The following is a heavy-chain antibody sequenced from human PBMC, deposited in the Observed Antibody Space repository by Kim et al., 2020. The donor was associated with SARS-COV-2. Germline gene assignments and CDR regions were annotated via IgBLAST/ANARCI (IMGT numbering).Heavy chain of an antibody. V-gene: IGHV3-7*04. Sequence: GGSLRLSCEASGFSFSSYWMSWVRQVPGKGLEWVGNINEDGTQRNYVDSVKGRFTISRDNAKNSLYLQMNSLRDEDTAVYYCARGAAAVDYWGQGTQVTV. CDR2: INEDGTQR. CDR3: ARGAAAVDY. CDR1: GFSFSSYW. J-gene: IGHJ4*02. D-gene: IGHD6-13*01.